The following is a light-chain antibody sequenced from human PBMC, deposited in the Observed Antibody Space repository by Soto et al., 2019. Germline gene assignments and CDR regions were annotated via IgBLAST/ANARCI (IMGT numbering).Light chain of an antibody. Sequence: QSALTQPPSVSGAPGQRVTISCTGSSSNIGAGYDVHWYQQLPGTAPKLLIYGNSNRPSGVPDRFSGSKSDTSVSLAITGLQAEDEADYYCQSYDNTLSGFYVFGTGTKLTVL. CDR1: SSNIGAGYD. V-gene: IGLV1-40*01. J-gene: IGLJ1*01. CDR2: GNS. CDR3: QSYDNTLSGFYV.